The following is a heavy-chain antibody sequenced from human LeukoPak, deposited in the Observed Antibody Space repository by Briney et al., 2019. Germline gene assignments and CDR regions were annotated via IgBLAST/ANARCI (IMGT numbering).Heavy chain of an antibody. CDR3: ARGGYCSSTSCFLIDP. Sequence: PGRSLRLSCAASGFTFSSYGMHWVRQAPGKGLEWVAVISYDGSNTYYADSVKGRFTISRDNAKNTLYLQMNSLRAEDTGVYYCARGGYCSSTSCFLIDPWGQGTLVTVSS. CDR2: ISYDGSNT. D-gene: IGHD2-2*01. CDR1: GFTFSSYG. V-gene: IGHV3-30*03. J-gene: IGHJ5*02.